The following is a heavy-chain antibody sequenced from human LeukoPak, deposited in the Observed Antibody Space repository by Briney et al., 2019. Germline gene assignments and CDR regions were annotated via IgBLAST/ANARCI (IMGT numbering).Heavy chain of an antibody. J-gene: IGHJ4*02. Sequence: GGSLRLSCAASGFTFSSYGMPWVRQAPGKGVEWVAFIRYDGSNKYYADSVKGRFTISRDNSKNTLYLEMNSLRTEDTAVYYCARDDTSGYRIFYFWGQGTLGTVSP. D-gene: IGHD3-22*01. CDR2: IRYDGSNK. CDR1: GFTFSSYG. V-gene: IGHV3-30*02. CDR3: ARDDTSGYRIFYF.